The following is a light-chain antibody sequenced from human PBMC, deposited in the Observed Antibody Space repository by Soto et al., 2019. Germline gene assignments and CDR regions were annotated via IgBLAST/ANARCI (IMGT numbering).Light chain of an antibody. Sequence: DIQMTQSPSSLSASVGDRVTITCRASQSIDNYLNWYQQKSGKAPQLLIYSASHLQSGVPSRFSGGGYGTDLILTISSLQPEDSAIYFCQQSITAPLTFGGGTKVEIK. CDR3: QQSITAPLT. CDR2: SAS. V-gene: IGKV1-39*01. CDR1: QSIDNY. J-gene: IGKJ4*01.